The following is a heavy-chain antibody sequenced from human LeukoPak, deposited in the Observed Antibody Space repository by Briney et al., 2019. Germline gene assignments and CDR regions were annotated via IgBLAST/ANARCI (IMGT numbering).Heavy chain of an antibody. CDR2: FDPEDGET. J-gene: IGHJ4*02. V-gene: IGHV1-24*01. CDR1: GYTLTELS. Sequence: ASVKVSCKVSGYTLTELSMHWVRQAPGKGLEWMGGFDPEDGETIYAQKFQGRLTMVEDTSTDTAYMELSSLRSEDTAVYYCATGILTGYDYWGQGTLVTVSS. CDR3: ATGILTGYDY. D-gene: IGHD3-9*01.